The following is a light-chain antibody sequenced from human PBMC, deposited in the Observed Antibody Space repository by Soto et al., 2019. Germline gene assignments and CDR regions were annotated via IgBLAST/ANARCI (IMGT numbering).Light chain of an antibody. CDR2: SNN. Sequence: QSVLTQPPSASGTPGQRVTISCSGSSSNIGSNTVNWYQQLPGTAPKLLISSNNQRPSGVPDRFSGSKSDTSASLAISGLQSEDEADYYCAAWDDSLHAVVFGGGTKRTVL. V-gene: IGLV1-44*01. J-gene: IGLJ2*01. CDR3: AAWDDSLHAVV. CDR1: SSNIGSNT.